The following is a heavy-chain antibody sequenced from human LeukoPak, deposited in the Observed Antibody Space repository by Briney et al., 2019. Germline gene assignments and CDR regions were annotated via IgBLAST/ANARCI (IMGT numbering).Heavy chain of an antibody. CDR2: IRYDGSNK. Sequence: GGSLRLSCAASEFTFSSYGMHWVRQAPGKGLEWVAFIRYDGSNKYYADSVKGRFTISRDNSKNTLYLQMNSLRAEDTAVYYCAKNGASSGWLTTFDYWGQGTLVTVSS. J-gene: IGHJ4*02. CDR1: EFTFSSYG. V-gene: IGHV3-30*02. D-gene: IGHD6-19*01. CDR3: AKNGASSGWLTTFDY.